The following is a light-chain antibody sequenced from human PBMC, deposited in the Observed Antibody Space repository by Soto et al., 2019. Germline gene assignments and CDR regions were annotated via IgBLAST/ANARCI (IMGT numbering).Light chain of an antibody. J-gene: IGKJ5*01. CDR1: QSVSSN. Sequence: DIVMKHSQATLSVSPCERATLSFSASQSVSSNLAWYQQKPGQAPRLLISGASTRATGIPARLSGSGSGTEFTLTISSLRSEDFAVYYCQQYDNWPITFGQGTRLQ. CDR2: GAS. CDR3: QQYDNWPIT. V-gene: IGKV3-15*01.